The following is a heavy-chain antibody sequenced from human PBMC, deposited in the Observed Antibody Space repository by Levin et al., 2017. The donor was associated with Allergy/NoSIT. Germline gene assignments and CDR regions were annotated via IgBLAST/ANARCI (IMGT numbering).Heavy chain of an antibody. CDR2: IYHGGRT. Sequence: PSETLSLTCTVSGGSITSTPYYWGWIRQPPGKGLEWIGSIYHGGRTYYNPSLKSRVTIFVENSKKRFALKLSSVSAADTAVYYCGSDESPSWFFYWGQGTLVTASS. J-gene: IGHJ4*02. CDR1: GGSITSTPYY. CDR3: GSDESPSWFFY. D-gene: IGHD6-13*01. V-gene: IGHV4-39*01.